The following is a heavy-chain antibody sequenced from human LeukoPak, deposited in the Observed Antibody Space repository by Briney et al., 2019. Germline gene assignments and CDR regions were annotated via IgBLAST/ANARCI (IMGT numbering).Heavy chain of an antibody. V-gene: IGHV3-9*03. CDR1: GFTFDDYA. D-gene: IGHD6-13*01. Sequence: SGGSLRLSCAASGFTFDDYAMHWVRQAPGKGLEWVSGISWNSGSIGYADSVKGRFTISRGNAKNSLYLQMNSLRAEDMALYYCAKDRAAAALYCMDVWGKGTTVTVSS. CDR2: ISWNSGSI. CDR3: AKDRAAAALYCMDV. J-gene: IGHJ6*03.